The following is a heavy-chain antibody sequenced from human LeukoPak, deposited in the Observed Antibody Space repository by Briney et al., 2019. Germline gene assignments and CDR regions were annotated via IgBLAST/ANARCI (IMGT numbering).Heavy chain of an antibody. J-gene: IGHJ4*02. D-gene: IGHD2-15*01. V-gene: IGHV1-8*01. CDR3: ASALLGCSGGSCYSTALYYFDY. CDR2: MNPNSGNT. CDR1: GYTFTSYD. Sequence: ASVKVSCKASGYTFTSYDINWVRQATGQVLEWLGWMNPNSGNTGYAQKFQGRVTMTRNTSISTAYMELSSLRSEDTAVYYCASALLGCSGGSCYSTALYYFDYWGQGTLVTVSS.